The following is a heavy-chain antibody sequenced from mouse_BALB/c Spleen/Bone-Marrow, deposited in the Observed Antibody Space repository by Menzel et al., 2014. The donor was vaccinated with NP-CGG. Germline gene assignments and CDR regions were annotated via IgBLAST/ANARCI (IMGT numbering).Heavy chain of an antibody. CDR2: IDPETGGT. CDR3: TRSETGPFAY. D-gene: IGHD4-1*01. CDR1: GYTFTDYE. J-gene: IGHJ3*01. Sequence: VKLMESGAELVRPGASVTLSCKASGYTFTDYEMHWVKQTPVHGLEWIGAIDPETGGTAYNQKFKGKATLTADKSSSTAYMELRGLTSEDSAVYYCTRSETGPFAYWGQGTLVTFSA. V-gene: IGHV1-15*01.